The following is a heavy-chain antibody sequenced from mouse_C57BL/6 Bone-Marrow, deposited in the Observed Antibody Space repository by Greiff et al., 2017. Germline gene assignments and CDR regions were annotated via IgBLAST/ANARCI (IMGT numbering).Heavy chain of an antibody. V-gene: IGHV1-26*01. CDR1: GYTFTDYY. D-gene: IGHD2-10*01. J-gene: IGHJ4*01. CDR3: ARVLLWYAMDY. Sequence: EVQLQQSGPELVKPGASVKISCKASGYTFTDYYMNWVKQSHGKSLEWIGDINPNNGGTSYNQKFKGKATLTVDKSSSTAYMELRSLTSEVSAVYYCARVLLWYAMDYWGQGTSVTVSS. CDR2: INPNNGGT.